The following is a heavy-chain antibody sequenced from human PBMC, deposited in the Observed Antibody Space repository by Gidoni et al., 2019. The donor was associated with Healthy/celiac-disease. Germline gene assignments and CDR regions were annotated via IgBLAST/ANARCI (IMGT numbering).Heavy chain of an antibody. CDR2: ISGSGGST. CDR3: AKDKKWESFSFDY. D-gene: IGHD1-26*01. CDR1: GFTFSSYA. Sequence: EVQLLESGGGLVQPGGPLRLSCAASGFTFSSYAMSWVRQAPGKGLEWVSAISGSGGSTYYADSVKGRFTISRDNSKNTLYLQMNSLRAEDTAVYYCAKDKKWESFSFDYWGQGTLVTVSS. J-gene: IGHJ4*02. V-gene: IGHV3-23*01.